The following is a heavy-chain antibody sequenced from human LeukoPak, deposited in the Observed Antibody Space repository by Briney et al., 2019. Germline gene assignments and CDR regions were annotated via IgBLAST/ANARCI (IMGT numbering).Heavy chain of an antibody. J-gene: IGHJ4*02. CDR1: GFSFSCYW. Sequence: PGASLRLSCEASGFSFSCYWMHWVRQAPGEGPVWVSLIRSDGTSTSYADSGKGRFTISRDNAKNTVYLQMNSLRAEDTAVYYCARDHGSGTPLDCRGQGTLVTVSS. V-gene: IGHV3-74*01. CDR2: IRSDGTST. CDR3: ARDHGSGTPLDC. D-gene: IGHD1-7*01.